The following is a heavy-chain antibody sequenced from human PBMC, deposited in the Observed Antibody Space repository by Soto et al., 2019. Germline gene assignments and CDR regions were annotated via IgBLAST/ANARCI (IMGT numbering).Heavy chain of an antibody. CDR1: GGTFSSYA. CDR2: IIPIFGTA. CDR3: ARGPLGPFGVVIRFDY. V-gene: IGHV1-69*13. J-gene: IGHJ4*02. D-gene: IGHD3-3*01. Sequence: GASVKVSCKASGGTFSSYAISWVRQAPGQGLEWMGGIIPIFGTANYAQKFQGRVTITADESTSTAYMELSSLRSEDTAVYYCARGPLGPFGVVIRFDYWGQGTLVTVSS.